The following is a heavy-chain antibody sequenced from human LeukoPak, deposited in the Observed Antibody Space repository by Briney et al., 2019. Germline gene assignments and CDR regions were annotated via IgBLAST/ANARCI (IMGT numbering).Heavy chain of an antibody. CDR3: AKSWQLGYYYSGMDV. CDR1: GFTFSSYG. CDR2: ILYDGSNK. D-gene: IGHD6-13*01. J-gene: IGHJ6*02. Sequence: GRSLRLSCAASGFTFSSYGMHWVRQAPGKGLEWVAVILYDGSNKYYADSVKGRVIISRDNSKNTLYLQMNSLRAEDTAVYYCAKSWQLGYYYSGMDVWGQGTTVTVSS. V-gene: IGHV3-30*18.